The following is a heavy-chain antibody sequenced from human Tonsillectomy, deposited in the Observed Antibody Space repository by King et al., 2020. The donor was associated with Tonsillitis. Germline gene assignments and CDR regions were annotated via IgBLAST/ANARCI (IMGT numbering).Heavy chain of an antibody. J-gene: IGHJ3*02. CDR3: ARGGDSAYDFAFDI. V-gene: IGHV3-33*05. Sequence: QVQLVESGGGVVQPGRSLRLSCAASGFTFSSYGLHWVRQAPGKGLEWVAVISYDGSNKYYADSVKGRFTISRDNSKNTLYLQMNSLRAEDTAVYYCARGGDSAYDFAFDIWGQGTMVTVSS. D-gene: IGHD5-12*01. CDR2: ISYDGSNK. CDR1: GFTFSSYG.